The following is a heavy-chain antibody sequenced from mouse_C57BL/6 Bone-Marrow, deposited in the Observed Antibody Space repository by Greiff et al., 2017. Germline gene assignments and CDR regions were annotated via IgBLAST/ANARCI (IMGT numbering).Heavy chain of an antibody. CDR3: ERGNYYGSSSYWYFDV. Sequence: QVQLKQPGAELVKPGASVKLSCKASGYTFTSYWMHWVKQRPGQGLEWIGMIHPTSGSTNYNEKFKSKATLTVDKSSSTAYMQLSSLTSEDSAVYYCERGNYYGSSSYWYFDVWGTGTTVTVSS. CDR2: IHPTSGST. J-gene: IGHJ1*03. V-gene: IGHV1-64*01. CDR1: GYTFTSYW. D-gene: IGHD1-1*01.